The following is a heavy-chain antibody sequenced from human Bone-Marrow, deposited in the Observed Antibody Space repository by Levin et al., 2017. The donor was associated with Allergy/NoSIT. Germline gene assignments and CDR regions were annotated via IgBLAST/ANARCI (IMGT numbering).Heavy chain of an antibody. CDR1: GYSFTNYW. CDR3: ARQVWFGELSAYFDH. CDR2: IYPGDSDT. V-gene: IGHV5-51*01. D-gene: IGHD3-10*01. Sequence: KVSCKRSGYSFTNYWIGWVRQMPGKGLEWMGIIYPGDSDTRYSPSFQGQVTISADRSISTAYLQWSSPKASDTAMYYCARQVWFGELSAYFDHWGQGTLVTVSS. J-gene: IGHJ4*02.